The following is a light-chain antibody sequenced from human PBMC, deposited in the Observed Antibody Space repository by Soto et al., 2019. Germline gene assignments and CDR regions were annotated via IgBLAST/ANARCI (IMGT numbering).Light chain of an antibody. CDR3: QQYDSYSRT. CDR1: QSISSW. J-gene: IGKJ1*01. CDR2: DAS. Sequence: DLQMTQSPSTLSASVGDRVTITCRASQSISSWLAWYQQKPGKAPKFLIYDASSLESGVPSRFSGSRSGTEFTLTISRLQPDDFATYYCQQYDSYSRTFGQGTKVEIK. V-gene: IGKV1-5*01.